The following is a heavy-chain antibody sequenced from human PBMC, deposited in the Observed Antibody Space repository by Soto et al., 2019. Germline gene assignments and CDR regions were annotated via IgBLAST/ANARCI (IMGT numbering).Heavy chain of an antibody. CDR2: IIPIFGTA. V-gene: IGHV1-69*13. J-gene: IGHJ3*02. CDR1: GGTFSSYA. Sequence: SVKLSCKASGGTFSSYAISWVRQAPGQGLEWMGGIIPIFGTANYAQKFQGRVTITADESTSTAYMELSSLRSEDTAVYYCARGYYYDSSGYFDAFDIWGQGTMVTVSS. D-gene: IGHD3-22*01. CDR3: ARGYYYDSSGYFDAFDI.